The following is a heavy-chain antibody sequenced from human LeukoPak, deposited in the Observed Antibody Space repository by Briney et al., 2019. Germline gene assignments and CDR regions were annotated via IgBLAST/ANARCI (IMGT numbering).Heavy chain of an antibody. D-gene: IGHD1-7*01. CDR2: ISYDGSNK. Sequence: GRSLRLSCAASGFTFSSYAMHWVRQAPGKGLEWVAVISYDGSNKYYADSVKGRFTISRDNSKNTLYLQMNSLRAEDTAVYYCARHTLRNYPTYYFDYWGQGTLVTVSS. J-gene: IGHJ4*02. V-gene: IGHV3-30*14. CDR1: GFTFSSYA. CDR3: ARHTLRNYPTYYFDY.